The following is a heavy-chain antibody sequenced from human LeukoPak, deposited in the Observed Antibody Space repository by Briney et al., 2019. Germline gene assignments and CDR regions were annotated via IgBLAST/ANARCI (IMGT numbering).Heavy chain of an antibody. CDR3: ARAGYYDILTGLGAYFDY. Sequence: PSETLSLTCTVSGGSISSYYWSWIRQPPGKGLEWIGYIYYSGSTNYNPSLKSRVTISVDTSKNQFSLKLSSVTAADTAVYYCARAGYYDILTGLGAYFDYWGQGTLVTVSS. CDR1: GGSISSYY. D-gene: IGHD3-9*01. CDR2: IYYSGST. J-gene: IGHJ4*02. V-gene: IGHV4-59*01.